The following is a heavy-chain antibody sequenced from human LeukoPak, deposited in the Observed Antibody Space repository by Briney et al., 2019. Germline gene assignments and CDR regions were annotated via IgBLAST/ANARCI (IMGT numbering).Heavy chain of an antibody. V-gene: IGHV3-23*01. CDR1: GFTFSNYA. D-gene: IGHD2-2*01. Sequence: PGGSLRLSCAASGFTFSNYAMSWVRQAPGKGLEWVSAISGSGGSTYYADSVKGRFTISRDNSKNTLYLQMTSLRAKDSAVYYCARYCTSTSCADSSYYGMDVWGQGTTVTVSS. CDR2: ISGSGGST. CDR3: ARYCTSTSCADSSYYGMDV. J-gene: IGHJ6*02.